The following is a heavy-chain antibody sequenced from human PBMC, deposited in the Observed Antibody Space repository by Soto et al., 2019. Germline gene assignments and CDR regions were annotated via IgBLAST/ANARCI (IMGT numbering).Heavy chain of an antibody. CDR2: IIPNSGAT. D-gene: IGHD3-16*01. CDR3: ASDLGGEATIRY. Sequence: QVQLVQSGAEVKKPGSSVKVSCKSSGSSFRNFVISWVRQAPGQGLEWMGGIIPNSGATNYAQKFQGKVTITADEFTSTAYMELSGLTSEDTSFYYCASDLGGEATIRYWGQGTLVTVSS. CDR1: GSSFRNFV. J-gene: IGHJ4*02. V-gene: IGHV1-69*01.